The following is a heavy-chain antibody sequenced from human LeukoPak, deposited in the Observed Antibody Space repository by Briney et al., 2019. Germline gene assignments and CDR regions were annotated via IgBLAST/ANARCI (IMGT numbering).Heavy chain of an antibody. Sequence: GGSLRLSCAASGFNISDFWMTWVRQAPGKGLEWVANIKEDGTEKHLVDSVKGRFTISRDNAKNSLFLQMNSLRAEDTAVYYCAREGRNSICGVVNHNLNDYFDYWGQGTLVTASS. V-gene: IGHV3-7*01. CDR1: GFNISDFW. CDR3: AREGRNSICGVVNHNLNDYFDY. D-gene: IGHD3-3*01. CDR2: IKEDGTEK. J-gene: IGHJ4*02.